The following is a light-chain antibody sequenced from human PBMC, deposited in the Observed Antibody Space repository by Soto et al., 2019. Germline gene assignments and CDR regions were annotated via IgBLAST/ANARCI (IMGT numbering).Light chain of an antibody. J-gene: IGLJ1*01. Sequence: QSALTQPASVSGSPGQSITISCTGTSSDVGGYNYVSWYQQHPGKAPKLMIYDVSNWPSGVSNRFSGSKSGNTASLTISGLQAEDEADYYCSSYTNSSPFVFGTGTKVTFL. CDR2: DVS. CDR3: SSYTNSSPFV. V-gene: IGLV2-14*01. CDR1: SSDVGGYNY.